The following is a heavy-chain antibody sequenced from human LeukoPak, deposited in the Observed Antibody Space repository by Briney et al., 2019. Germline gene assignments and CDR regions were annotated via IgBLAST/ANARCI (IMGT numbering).Heavy chain of an antibody. V-gene: IGHV4-59*08. CDR1: GGSIDSHY. J-gene: IGHJ4*02. CDR2: IYYTGTGST. Sequence: SETLSLTCTVSGGSIDSHYWSWIRQPPGKGLEWIGYIYYTGTGSTNYNSSLKSRVTISLDTSKSQFSLKLSSVTAADTAVYYCATLTTVVTPLYFDSWGQGTPVTVSS. CDR3: ATLTTVVTPLYFDS. D-gene: IGHD4-23*01.